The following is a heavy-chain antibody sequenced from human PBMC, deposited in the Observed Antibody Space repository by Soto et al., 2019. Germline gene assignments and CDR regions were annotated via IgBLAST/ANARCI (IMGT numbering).Heavy chain of an antibody. CDR2: LSGSGIGK. D-gene: IGHD2-2*01. V-gene: IGHV3-23*01. Sequence: GGSLRLSCADSGFSVTSYAMSWLRQAPGKGLEWVSVLSGSGIGKEYADSVKGRSTISRDNSRNKPYLQMTGLRVEDTAVYYCAKDRYCSATSCQDFGSWGQGTLVTVCS. J-gene: IGHJ4*02. CDR1: GFSVTSYA. CDR3: AKDRYCSATSCQDFGS.